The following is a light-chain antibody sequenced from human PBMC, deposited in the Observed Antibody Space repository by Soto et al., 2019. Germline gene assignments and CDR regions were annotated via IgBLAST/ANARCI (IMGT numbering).Light chain of an antibody. CDR3: MQGTHWPPFT. CDR2: DVS. CDR1: QSLVSSNGVSY. J-gene: IGKJ3*01. V-gene: IGKV2-30*01. Sequence: DVVLTQSPLSLPVTRGQPASISCRSSQSLVSSNGVSYLNWFQQRPGQSPRRLIYDVSKRESGVRDRFSGSGSATDFTLRISRVEAEDIGVYYCMQGTHWPPFTFGPGTRVDF.